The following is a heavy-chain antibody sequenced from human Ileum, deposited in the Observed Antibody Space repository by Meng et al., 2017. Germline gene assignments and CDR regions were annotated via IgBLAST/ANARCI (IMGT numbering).Heavy chain of an antibody. CDR3: ARDSGYKDH. D-gene: IGHD5-24*01. CDR1: GFIFNDYY. Sequence: ASVPVTRQATGFIFNDYYIHWMRQAPGQGFEWMGWVIPSDGGTRYAPKFKGRVTMTWETSISTAYMEMDRLTSDDTAIYYCARDSGYKDHWGQGTLVTVSS. V-gene: IGHV1-2*02. CDR2: VIPSDGGT. J-gene: IGHJ4*02.